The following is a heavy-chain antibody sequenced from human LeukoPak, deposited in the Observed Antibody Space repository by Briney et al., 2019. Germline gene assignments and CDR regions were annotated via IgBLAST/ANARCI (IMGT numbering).Heavy chain of an antibody. CDR1: GFTFSSYW. V-gene: IGHV3-7*03. CDR2: IKQDGSEK. Sequence: GGSLRLSCAASGFTFSSYWMRWVRQAPGKGLEWVANIKQDGSEKNYVDSVKGRFTISRDNAKNSLYLQMNSLRAEDTAVYYCARDRYYYGMDVWGQGTTVTVSS. CDR3: ARDRYYYGMDV. J-gene: IGHJ6*02.